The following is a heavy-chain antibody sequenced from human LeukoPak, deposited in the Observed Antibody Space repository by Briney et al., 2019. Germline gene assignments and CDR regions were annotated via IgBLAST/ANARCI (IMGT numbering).Heavy chain of an antibody. Sequence: PGGSLRLSCAASGFTFSSYEMNWVRQAPGKGLEWVSYISSSGSTIYYADSVKGRFTISRDNAKNSLYLRMNSLRAEDTAVYYCASPGGVAPFDYWGQGTLVTVSS. CDR1: GFTFSSYE. CDR2: ISSSGSTI. CDR3: ASPGGVAPFDY. V-gene: IGHV3-48*03. J-gene: IGHJ4*02. D-gene: IGHD2-15*01.